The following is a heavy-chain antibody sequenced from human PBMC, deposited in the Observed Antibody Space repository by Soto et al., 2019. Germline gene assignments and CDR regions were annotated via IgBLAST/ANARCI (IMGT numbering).Heavy chain of an antibody. CDR3: ARSGRATSSYNYYGMDV. V-gene: IGHV1-69*01. Sequence: XNYAISGVRQAPGQGLEWMGGIIPIFGTANYAQKFQGRVTITADESTSTAYMELSSLRSEDTAVYHCARSGRATSSYNYYGMDVWGQGTTVTVSS. CDR1: XNYA. D-gene: IGHD2-2*02. CDR2: IIPIFGTA. J-gene: IGHJ6*02.